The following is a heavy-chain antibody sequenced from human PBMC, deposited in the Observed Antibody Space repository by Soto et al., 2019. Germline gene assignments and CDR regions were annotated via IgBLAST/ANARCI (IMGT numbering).Heavy chain of an antibody. CDR3: ARSHCSGGSCYLGAFDI. J-gene: IGHJ3*02. CDR1: GYTFVNVF. V-gene: IGHV1-46*01. CDR2: INPSGGAT. Sequence: ASVKVSCKASGYTFVNVFIHWVRQAPGHGLEWVGIINPSGGATPYPQKFQGRVTMTRDTSTSTVYMDVSSLRFDDTAVYYCARSHCSGGSCYLGAFDIWG. D-gene: IGHD2-15*01.